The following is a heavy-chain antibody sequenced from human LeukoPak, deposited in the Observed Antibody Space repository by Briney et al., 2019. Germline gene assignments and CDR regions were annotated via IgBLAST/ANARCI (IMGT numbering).Heavy chain of an antibody. CDR2: INGDGSET. D-gene: IGHD3-10*01. CDR1: GFTFTTYW. J-gene: IGHJ4*02. Sequence: GGSLRLSCAASGFTFTTYWMSWVRQAPGKGLEWVADINGDGSETYYVDSFKGRFTISRDNSKNTLYLQMNSLRAEDTALYYCAKDRAFGQFLWGNDYWGQGTLVTVSS. V-gene: IGHV3-7*01. CDR3: AKDRAFGQFLWGNDY.